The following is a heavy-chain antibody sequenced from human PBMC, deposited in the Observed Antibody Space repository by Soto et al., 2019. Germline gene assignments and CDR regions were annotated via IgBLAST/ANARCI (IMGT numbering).Heavy chain of an antibody. CDR1: GFTFSTYG. D-gene: IGHD5-18*01. CDR2: ISSSSSYI. CDR3: ARETGYSYGGFEY. V-gene: IGHV3-21*01. J-gene: IGHJ4*02. Sequence: PGGSLRLSCAASGFTFSTYGMQWVRQAPGKGLEWVSSISSSSSYIYYADSVKGRFTISRDNAKNSLYLQMNSLRAEDTAVYYCARETGYSYGGFEYWGQGTLVNVSS.